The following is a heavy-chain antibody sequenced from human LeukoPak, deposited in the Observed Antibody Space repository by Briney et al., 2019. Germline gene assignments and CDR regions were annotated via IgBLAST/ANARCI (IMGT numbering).Heavy chain of an antibody. D-gene: IGHD3-16*01. CDR1: GFPFGAYP. CDR2: FRGGGSST. Sequence: PGGPLNLPCAASGFPFGAYPLPGAPRAPGGGQEGVPAFRGGGSSTYYADSVKGRFTISRDNSKNTLYLQMNSLRAEDTALYYCAKYGSTRIITGAGHFDYWGQGTLVTVSS. J-gene: IGHJ4*02. V-gene: IGHV3-23*01. CDR3: AKYGSTRIITGAGHFDY.